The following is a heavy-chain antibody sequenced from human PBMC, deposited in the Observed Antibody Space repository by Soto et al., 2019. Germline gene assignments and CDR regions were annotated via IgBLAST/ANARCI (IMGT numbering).Heavy chain of an antibody. CDR3: AKGRPALAD. D-gene: IGHD3-16*02. CDR1: GFTFSSYA. V-gene: IGHV3-23*01. Sequence: PGGSLRLSCAASGFTFSSYAMSWVRQAPGKGLEWVTTIGARGISTYYADSVKGRFTISRDNSKNTLYLQMNSLRAEDTAVYFCAKGRPALADWGQGTLVTVSS. J-gene: IGHJ4*02. CDR2: IGARGIST.